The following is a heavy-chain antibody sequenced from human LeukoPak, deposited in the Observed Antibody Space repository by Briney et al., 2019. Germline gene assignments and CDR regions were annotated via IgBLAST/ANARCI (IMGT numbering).Heavy chain of an antibody. V-gene: IGHV4-39*01. CDR2: IYYGENT. J-gene: IGHJ6*03. CDR1: GDSISSGPYY. Sequence: MPSETLSLTCTVSGDSISSGPYYWGWIRQPPGKGLEWIGNIYYGENTYYSPSLKSRVTISIDTSNNQFYLKLSSLTAADTAVYYCARGWEGFGELYYYYYMDVWGKGTTVTISS. D-gene: IGHD3-10*01. CDR3: ARGWEGFGELYYYYYMDV.